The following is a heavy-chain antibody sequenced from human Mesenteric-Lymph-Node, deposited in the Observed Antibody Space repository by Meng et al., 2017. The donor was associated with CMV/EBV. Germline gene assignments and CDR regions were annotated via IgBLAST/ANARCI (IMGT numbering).Heavy chain of an antibody. CDR1: GFTFSSYW. D-gene: IGHD3-16*01. CDR2: IKQDGSDI. J-gene: IGHJ4*02. V-gene: IGHV3-7*01. CDR3: ARDMGIYTNYVYY. Sequence: GESLKISCAASGFTFSSYWMSWVRQAPGKGLEWVANIKQDGSDIYYADSVKGRFTISRDNAKNSLNLQMNTLRAEDTAIYYCARDMGIYTNYVYYWGQGALVTVSS.